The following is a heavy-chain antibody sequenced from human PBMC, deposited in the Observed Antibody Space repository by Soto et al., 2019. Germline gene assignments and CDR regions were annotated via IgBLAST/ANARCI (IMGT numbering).Heavy chain of an antibody. J-gene: IGHJ5*02. V-gene: IGHV1-8*01. D-gene: IGHD3-16*01. CDR1: GYSFTNND. CDR2: MNPGSGDT. CDR3: ARIATFGSLNWFDP. Sequence: ASVKVSCKASGYSFTNNDVTWVRQATGQGLEWMGWMNPGSGDTGYAQKFQGRVTMTRDISIATAYMELSSLRSDDTAIYYCARIATFGSLNWFDPWGQGTLVTVSS.